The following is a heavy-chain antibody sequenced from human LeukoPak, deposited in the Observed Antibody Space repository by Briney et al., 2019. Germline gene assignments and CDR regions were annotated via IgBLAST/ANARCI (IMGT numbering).Heavy chain of an antibody. Sequence: SETLSLTCAVSGGSISSGGYSWSWIRQPPGKGLEWIGYIYHSGSTYYNPSLKSRVTISVDRSKNQFSLKLSSATAADTAVYYCARAVGSGFDAFDIWGQGTMVTVSS. V-gene: IGHV4-30-2*01. J-gene: IGHJ3*02. CDR2: IYHSGST. CDR1: GGSISSGGYS. D-gene: IGHD3-10*01. CDR3: ARAVGSGFDAFDI.